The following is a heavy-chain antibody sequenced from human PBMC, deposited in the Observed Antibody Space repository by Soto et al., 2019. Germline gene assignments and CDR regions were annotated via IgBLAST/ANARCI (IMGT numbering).Heavy chain of an antibody. D-gene: IGHD2-21*02. CDR2: LWYDGSNK. J-gene: IGHJ4*02. CDR3: ARDVQTYCGGDCYSCDS. Sequence: QVQLVESGGGVVQPGRSLRLSCAASGFTFSTYGMHWVRQAPGKGLEWVAFLWYDGSNKFYADSVKGRFSTSRDNSKNTLYLQMNSLRAEDTAVYYCARDVQTYCGGDCYSCDSWGQGTLVTLSS. CDR1: GFTFSTYG. V-gene: IGHV3-33*01.